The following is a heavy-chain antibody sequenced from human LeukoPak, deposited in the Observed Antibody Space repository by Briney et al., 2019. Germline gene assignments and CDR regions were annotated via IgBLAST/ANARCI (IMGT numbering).Heavy chain of an antibody. CDR1: GFTFSSYG. Sequence: GGSLRLSCAASGFTFSSYGMHWVRQAPGKGLEWVAFIRYDGSNKYADSVKGRFTTSRDNSKNTLYLQMNSLRAEDTAVYYCAELGITMIGGVWGKGTTVTISS. CDR2: IRYDGSNK. CDR3: AELGITMIGGV. D-gene: IGHD3-10*02. J-gene: IGHJ6*04. V-gene: IGHV3-30*02.